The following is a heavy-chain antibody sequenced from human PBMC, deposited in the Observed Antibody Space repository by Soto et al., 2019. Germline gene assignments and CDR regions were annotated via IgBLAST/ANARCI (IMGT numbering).Heavy chain of an antibody. CDR2: IKEDGSDM. V-gene: IGHV3-7*01. J-gene: IGHJ4*02. CDR1: GFTFSSYW. CDR3: ATEVWVYYDFWSGYSDY. Sequence: GGSLRLSCASSGFTFSSYWMSWVRQAPGKGLEWVANIKEDGSDMYYVDSVKGRFTISRDNAKNSLYLQMNSLRAEDTAVYYCATEVWVYYDFWSGYSDYWGQGTLVTVSS. D-gene: IGHD3-3*01.